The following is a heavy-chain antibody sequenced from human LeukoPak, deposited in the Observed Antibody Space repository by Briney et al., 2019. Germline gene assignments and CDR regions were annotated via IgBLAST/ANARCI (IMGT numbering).Heavy chain of an antibody. D-gene: IGHD3-10*01. Sequence: SETLSLTCTVSGGSISSSSYYWGWIRQPPGKGLEWIGSIYYSGSTYYNPSLKSRVTISVDTSKNQFSLKLTSVTAADTAVYYCASGDYGAGSPVMRYWGRGTLVIVSS. V-gene: IGHV4-39*07. J-gene: IGHJ4*01. CDR1: GGSISSSSYY. CDR2: IYYSGST. CDR3: ASGDYGAGSPVMRY.